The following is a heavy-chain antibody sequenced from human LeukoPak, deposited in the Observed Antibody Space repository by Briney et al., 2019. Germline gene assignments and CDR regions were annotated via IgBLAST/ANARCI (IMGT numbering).Heavy chain of an antibody. CDR1: GGSIRSSNSF. CDR2: IYYNGNT. J-gene: IGHJ4*02. CDR3: ARATAAPSSYFFDH. Sequence: SETLSLTCSVSGGSIRSSNSFWGWIRQPPGERLEWIATIYYNGNTYYNPSLQSRVTVSVDTSTNQFSLKLNSVIAADTAVYYCARATAAPSSYFFDHWGQGTLVTVSS. D-gene: IGHD6-25*01. V-gene: IGHV4-39*07.